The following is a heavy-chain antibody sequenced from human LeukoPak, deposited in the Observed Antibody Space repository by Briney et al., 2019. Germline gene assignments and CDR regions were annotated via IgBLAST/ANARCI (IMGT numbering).Heavy chain of an antibody. CDR1: GYSISSGYY. CDR2: IYHSGST. J-gene: IGHJ4*02. V-gene: IGHV4-38-2*02. D-gene: IGHD3-10*01. CDR3: ARDQTYSGSGIYTYFDY. Sequence: SETLSLTCTVSGYSISSGYYWGWIRQPPGKGLEWIGSIYHSGSTYYNPSLKSRVTISVDTSKNQFSLKLSSVTAADTAVYYCARDQTYSGSGIYTYFDYWGQGILVTVSS.